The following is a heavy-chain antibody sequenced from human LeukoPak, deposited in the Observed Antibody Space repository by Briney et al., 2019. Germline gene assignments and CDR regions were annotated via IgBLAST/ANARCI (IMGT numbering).Heavy chain of an antibody. CDR3: ARAGYCSDGSCNGWFDP. CDR2: ISAYNGNT. Sequence: ASVKVSCKASGYTFTSYGISWVRQAPGQGLEWMGWISAYNGNTNYAQKLQGRVTMTTDTSTSTAYMELRSLRSDDTAVYYCARAGYCSDGSCNGWFDPWGQGTLVTVSS. J-gene: IGHJ5*02. V-gene: IGHV1-18*01. CDR1: GYTFTSYG. D-gene: IGHD2-15*01.